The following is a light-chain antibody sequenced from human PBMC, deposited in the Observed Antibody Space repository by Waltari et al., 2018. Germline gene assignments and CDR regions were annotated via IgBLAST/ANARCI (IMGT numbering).Light chain of an antibody. J-gene: IGLJ3*02. Sequence: QSVLTQPPSASGTPGQGVTISCSGSSSTIGDNYVYWYQQFPGTSPKLLIHRNNQRPSGVPDRFSGSKSGTSAFLVISGLRSEDEADYHCAAWDDSLSGWVFGGGTKLTVL. CDR1: SSTIGDNY. CDR2: RNN. CDR3: AAWDDSLSGWV. V-gene: IGLV1-47*01.